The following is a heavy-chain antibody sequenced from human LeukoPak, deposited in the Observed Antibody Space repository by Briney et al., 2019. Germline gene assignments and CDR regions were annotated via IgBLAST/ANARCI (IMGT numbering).Heavy chain of an antibody. CDR3: EREWELLNGGLYY. CDR1: GGTFSSYA. Sequence: SVKVSCKASGGTFSSYAISWVRQAPGQGLEWMGRIIPIFGTANYAQKFQGRGTITTDESTSTAYTELSSLSSEDTAVYYCEREWELLNGGLYYWGQGTLVTVSS. CDR2: IIPIFGTA. D-gene: IGHD2-15*01. V-gene: IGHV1-69*05. J-gene: IGHJ4*02.